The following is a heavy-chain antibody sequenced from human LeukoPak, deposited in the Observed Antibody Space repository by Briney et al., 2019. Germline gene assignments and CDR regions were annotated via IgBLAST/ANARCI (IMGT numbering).Heavy chain of an antibody. D-gene: IGHD1-26*01. J-gene: IGHJ4*02. V-gene: IGHV3-30-3*01. CDR2: ISYDGSNK. CDR3: ARDKEEGATKLDY. Sequence: GKSLRLSCAASGFTFSTYAVHWVRQAPGKGLEWVAFISYDGSNKYYADSVKGRFTISRDNSKNTLYLQMNSLRAEDTAVYYCARDKEEGATKLDYWGQGTLVTVSS. CDR1: GFTFSTYA.